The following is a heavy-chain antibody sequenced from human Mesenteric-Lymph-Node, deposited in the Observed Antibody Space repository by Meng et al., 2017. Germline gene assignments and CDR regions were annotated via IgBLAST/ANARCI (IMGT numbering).Heavy chain of an antibody. CDR1: GGSISTSCYY. CDR2: IGHSGFT. Sequence: QLKEAGLGRVRPSEALYITCSASGGSISTSCYYWGWIRQPPGKGLEWIGSIGHSGFTYYTPSLKSRVTVSIDTSRNQFSLWLTSVTAADTAVYYCVRSSAWVRTGFDPWGQGTLVTVSS. V-gene: IGHV4-39*01. J-gene: IGHJ5*02. CDR3: VRSSAWVRTGFDP. D-gene: IGHD6-19*01.